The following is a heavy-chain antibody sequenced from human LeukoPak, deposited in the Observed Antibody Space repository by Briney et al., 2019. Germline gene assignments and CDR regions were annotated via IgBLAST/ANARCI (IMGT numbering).Heavy chain of an antibody. V-gene: IGHV4-4*07. D-gene: IGHD2-21*02. Sequence: SETLSLTCTVSGASISSYYWTWIRQPAGEGLEWIGRIYSSGNTNYNPSLKSRVTMSLDTSKNQLSLRLSSVTAADTAVYYCARARGGGGSYGHFDYWGQGTLVTVSS. CDR1: GASISSYY. J-gene: IGHJ4*02. CDR2: IYSSGNT. CDR3: ARARGGGGSYGHFDY.